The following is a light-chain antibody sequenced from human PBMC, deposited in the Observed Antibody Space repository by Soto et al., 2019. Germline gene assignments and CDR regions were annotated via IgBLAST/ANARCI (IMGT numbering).Light chain of an antibody. CDR3: QQYDSSLRT. CDR1: QSVRSSY. J-gene: IGKJ1*01. Sequence: EIVLTQSPGTLSLSPGERATLSCRASQSVRSSYLAWYQQKPGQAPRLLIYGASSRATGIPDRFSGSGSGTDFTLTISRLEPEDFAVYYYQQYDSSLRTFGQGTKVEIK. CDR2: GAS. V-gene: IGKV3-20*01.